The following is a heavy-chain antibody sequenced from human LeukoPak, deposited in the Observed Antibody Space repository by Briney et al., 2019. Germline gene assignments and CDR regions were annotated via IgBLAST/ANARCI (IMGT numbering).Heavy chain of an antibody. CDR3: ARGGITMVRGIYFDY. J-gene: IGHJ4*02. CDR2: INHSGST. V-gene: IGHV4-34*01. CDR1: GGSFSGYY. Sequence: SETLSLTCAVYGGSFSGYYWSWIRQPPGKGLEWIGEINHSGSTNYNPPLKSRVTISVDTSKNQFSLKLSSVTAADTAVYYCARGGITMVRGIYFDYWGQGILVTVSS. D-gene: IGHD3-10*01.